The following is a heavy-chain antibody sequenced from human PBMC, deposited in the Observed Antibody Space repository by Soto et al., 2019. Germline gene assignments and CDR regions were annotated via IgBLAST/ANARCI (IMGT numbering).Heavy chain of an antibody. CDR3: ARMESFGSLNWFDP. V-gene: IGHV1-8*02. Sequence: GASEKVSCKASGYTFTNNDVSWVRQATGQGLEWMGWMNPGSGDTGYAQKFQGRVTMTRDISIATAYMELNSLTSEDTAIYYCARMESFGSLNWFDPWGQGTLVTVSS. CDR1: GYTFTNND. D-gene: IGHD5-18*01. J-gene: IGHJ5*02. CDR2: MNPGSGDT.